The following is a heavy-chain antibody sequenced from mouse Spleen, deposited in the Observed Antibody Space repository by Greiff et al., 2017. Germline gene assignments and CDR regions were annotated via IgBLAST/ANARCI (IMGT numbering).Heavy chain of an antibody. V-gene: IGHV5-12*02. CDR2: ISNGGGST. CDR1: GFTFSDYY. D-gene: IGHD2-10*02. Sequence: EVMLVESGGGLVQPGGSLKLSCATSGFTFSDYYMYWVRQTPEKRLEWVAYISNGGGSTYYPDTVKGRFTISRDNAKNTLYLQMSRLKSEDTAMYYCARGYDWFACWGQGTLVTVSA. J-gene: IGHJ3*01. CDR3: ARGYDWFAC.